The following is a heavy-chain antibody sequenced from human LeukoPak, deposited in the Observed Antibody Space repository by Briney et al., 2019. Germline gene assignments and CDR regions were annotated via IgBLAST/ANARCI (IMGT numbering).Heavy chain of an antibody. J-gene: IGHJ6*02. CDR3: ASPGNSADYYYYGMDV. CDR1: GLTFSSYA. CDR2: ISGSGGST. Sequence: GGSLRLSCAASGLTFSSYAMSWVRQAPGKGLEWVSAISGSGGSTYYADSVKGRFTISRDNSKNTLYLQMNSLRAEDTAVYYCASPGNSADYYYYGMDVWGQGTTVTVSS. V-gene: IGHV3-23*01. D-gene: IGHD4-23*01.